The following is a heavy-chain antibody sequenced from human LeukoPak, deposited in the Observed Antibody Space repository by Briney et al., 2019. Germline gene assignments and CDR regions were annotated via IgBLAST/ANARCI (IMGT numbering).Heavy chain of an antibody. Sequence: GGSLRLSCAASGFTFSSYSMNWVRQAPGKGLEWVSYISSSSSTIYYADSVKGRFTISRDNSKNTLYLQMNSLRAEDTSVYYCAKGVKHIVVVTAQHYFDSWGQGTLVTVSS. CDR2: ISSSSSTI. D-gene: IGHD2-21*02. J-gene: IGHJ4*02. CDR3: AKGVKHIVVVTAQHYFDS. CDR1: GFTFSSYS. V-gene: IGHV3-48*01.